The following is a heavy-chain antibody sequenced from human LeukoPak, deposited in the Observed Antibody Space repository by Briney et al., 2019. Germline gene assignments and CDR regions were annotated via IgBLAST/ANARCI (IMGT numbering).Heavy chain of an antibody. CDR3: AKEAYDSSGYYYVRTPFDY. D-gene: IGHD3-22*01. CDR2: IYSGGST. CDR1: GVTVSSNY. Sequence: TGGSLRLSCAASGVTVSSNYMSWVRQAPGKGLEWVSVIYSGGSTYYADSVKGRFTISRDNSKNTLYLQMNSLRAEDTAVYYCAKEAYDSSGYYYVRTPFDYWGQGTLVTVSS. J-gene: IGHJ4*02. V-gene: IGHV3-53*01.